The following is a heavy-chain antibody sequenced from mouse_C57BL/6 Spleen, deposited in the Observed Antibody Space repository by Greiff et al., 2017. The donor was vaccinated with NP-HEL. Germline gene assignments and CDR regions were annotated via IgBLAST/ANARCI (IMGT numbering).Heavy chain of an antibody. V-gene: IGHV1-42*01. D-gene: IGHD2-4*01. CDR3: ARLYYEGKPYAMDY. J-gene: IGHJ4*01. Sequence: EVKLQQSGPELVKPGASVKISCKASGYSFTGYYMNWVKQSPEKSLEWIGEINPSTGGTTYNQKFKAKATLTVDKSSSTAYMQLKSLTSEDSAVYYCARLYYEGKPYAMDYWGQGTSVTVSS. CDR2: INPSTGGT. CDR1: GYSFTGYY.